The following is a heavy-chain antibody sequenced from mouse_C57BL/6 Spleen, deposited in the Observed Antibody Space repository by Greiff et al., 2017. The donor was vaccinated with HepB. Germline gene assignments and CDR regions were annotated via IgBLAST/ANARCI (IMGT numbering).Heavy chain of an antibody. D-gene: IGHD1-1*01. V-gene: IGHV1-5*01. CDR3: TRLGVTTVVRYFDV. CDR1: GYTFTSYW. Sequence: DVKLQQSGTVLARPGASVKMSCKTSGYTFTSYWMHWVKQRPGQGLEWIGAIYPGNSDTSYNQKFKGKAKLTAVTSASTAYMELSSLTNEDSAVYYCTRLGVTTVVRYFDVWGTGTTVTVSS. CDR2: IYPGNSDT. J-gene: IGHJ1*03.